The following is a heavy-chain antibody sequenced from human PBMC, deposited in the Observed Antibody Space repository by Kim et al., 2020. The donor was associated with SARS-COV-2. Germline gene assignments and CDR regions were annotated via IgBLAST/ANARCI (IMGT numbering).Heavy chain of an antibody. Sequence: GGSLRLSCAASGFTFSSYGMHWVRQAPGKGLEWVAVIWYDGSNKYYADSVKGRFTISRDNSKNTLYLQMNSLRAEDTAVYYCAKDYYDSSGYLGAFDYWGQGTLVTVSS. CDR1: GFTFSSYG. J-gene: IGHJ4*02. V-gene: IGHV3-33*06. CDR2: IWYDGSNK. CDR3: AKDYYDSSGYLGAFDY. D-gene: IGHD3-22*01.